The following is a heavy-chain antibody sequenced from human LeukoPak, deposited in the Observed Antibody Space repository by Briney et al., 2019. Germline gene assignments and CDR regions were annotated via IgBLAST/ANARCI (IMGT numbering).Heavy chain of an antibody. J-gene: IGHJ4*02. CDR1: GFIFTAYG. Sequence: PGRSLRLSCAASGFIFTAYGMHWVRQAPGKGLEWVAVISHDLTYQAYADSVKGRFTISTDDSKNTLYVQMNSLRTEDTAFYYCARDVNNYFDYWGLGTLVTVSS. V-gene: IGHV3-30*03. CDR3: ARDVNNYFDY. CDR2: ISHDLTYQ.